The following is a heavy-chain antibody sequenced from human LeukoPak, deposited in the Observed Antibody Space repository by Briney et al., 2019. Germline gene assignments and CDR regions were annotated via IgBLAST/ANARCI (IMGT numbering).Heavy chain of an antibody. CDR1: GFTFNTYV. V-gene: IGHV3-23*01. Sequence: GGSLRLSCAASGFTFNTYVMTWVRQAPGTGLEWVSFISGSGDTTYCADSVKGRFTISRDNSKNTLYLQMNSLRAEDTAVYYCAKDLGWWYYYDSSGYYYWGQGTLVTVSS. CDR2: ISGSGDTT. CDR3: AKDLGWWYYYDSSGYYY. J-gene: IGHJ4*02. D-gene: IGHD3-22*01.